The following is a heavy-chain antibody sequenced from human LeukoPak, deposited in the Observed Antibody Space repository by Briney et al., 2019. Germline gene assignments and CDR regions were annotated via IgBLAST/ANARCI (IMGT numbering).Heavy chain of an antibody. J-gene: IGHJ5*02. D-gene: IGHD3-9*01. CDR3: ARGLSYDILTGLPNWFDP. Sequence: SVKVSCKASGGTLSSYAISWVRQAPGQGLEWMGGIIPIFGTANYAQKFQGRVTITADKSTSTAYMELSSLRSEDTAVYYCARGLSYDILTGLPNWFDPWGQGTLVTVSS. CDR2: IIPIFGTA. CDR1: GGTLSSYA. V-gene: IGHV1-69*06.